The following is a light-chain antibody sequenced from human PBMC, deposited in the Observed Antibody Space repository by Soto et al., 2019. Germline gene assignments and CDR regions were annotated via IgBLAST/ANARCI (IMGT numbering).Light chain of an antibody. Sequence: EIVLSQSPGTLSLSAGERATLSCRTSQSVSSSYLAWYQQKPGQAPRLLIYGSSTRATGVPPRFSGSASGTEFTLTISSLQSEHFGVYYCQQYNDWPRTFGQGTRLEIK. J-gene: IGKJ5*01. CDR2: GSS. CDR1: QSVSSSY. CDR3: QQYNDWPRT. V-gene: IGKV3-15*01.